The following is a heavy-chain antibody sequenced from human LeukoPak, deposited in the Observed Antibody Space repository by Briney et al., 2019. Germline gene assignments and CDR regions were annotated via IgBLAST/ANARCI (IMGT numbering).Heavy chain of an antibody. Sequence: GGSLRLSCAASGFTFSSYAMHWVRQAPGKGLEWVAVISYDGSNKYYADSVKGRFTISRDNSKNTLYLQMNSLRAEDTAVYYCASSNDLYGMDVWGQGTTVTVSS. CDR1: GFTFSSYA. CDR2: ISYDGSNK. D-gene: IGHD2-2*01. J-gene: IGHJ6*02. V-gene: IGHV3-30-3*01. CDR3: ASSNDLYGMDV.